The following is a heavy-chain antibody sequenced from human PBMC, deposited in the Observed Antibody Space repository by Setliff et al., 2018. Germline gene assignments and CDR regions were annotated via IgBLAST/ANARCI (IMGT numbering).Heavy chain of an antibody. J-gene: IGHJ5*02. V-gene: IGHV7-4-1*02. CDR3: ARVSMGYDSSGYYFWFDP. Sequence: GASVKVSCKASGYTFTSYAMNWVRQAPGQGLEWMGWINTNTGNPTYAQGFTGRFVFSLDTSVSTAYLQISSLKAEDTAVYYCARVSMGYDSSGYYFWFDPWCQGTLVTVSS. CDR2: INTNTGNP. D-gene: IGHD3-22*01. CDR1: GYTFTSYA.